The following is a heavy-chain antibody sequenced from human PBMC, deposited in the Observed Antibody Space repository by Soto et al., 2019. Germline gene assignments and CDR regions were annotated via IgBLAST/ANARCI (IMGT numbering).Heavy chain of an antibody. D-gene: IGHD2-2*02. V-gene: IGHV4-34*01. CDR1: GGSFSGYY. Sequence: PSETLSLTCAVYGGSFSGYYWSWIRQPPGKGLEWIGEINHSGSTNYNPSLKSRVTISVDTSKNQFSLKLSSVTAADTAVYYCARGICSSTSCYTGPDSSSWLLGFDYWGQGTLVTVS. J-gene: IGHJ4*02. CDR2: INHSGST. CDR3: ARGICSSTSCYTGPDSSSWLLGFDY.